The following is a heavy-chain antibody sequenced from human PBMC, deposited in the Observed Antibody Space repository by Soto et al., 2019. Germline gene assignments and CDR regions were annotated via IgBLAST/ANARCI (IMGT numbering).Heavy chain of an antibody. CDR2: IITAFGTT. J-gene: IGHJ5*02. CDR1: GDTFNSYV. Sequence: QVQLVQSGTEVKKPGSSVKVSCKASGDTFNSYVITWVRQAPGQGLEWLGGIITAFGTTSYAQNFQDRLTITADEAATTDHMELSSLTSYDTAMYYCTRSYGYTFVGSLDTWGQGTLVTVSS. CDR3: TRSYGYTFVGSLDT. D-gene: IGHD5-18*01. V-gene: IGHV1-69*01.